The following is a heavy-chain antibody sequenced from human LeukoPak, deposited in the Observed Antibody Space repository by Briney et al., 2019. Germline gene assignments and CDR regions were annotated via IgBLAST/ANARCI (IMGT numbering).Heavy chain of an antibody. D-gene: IGHD1-26*01. Sequence: GASVKVSCKASGYTFTSYDINWVRQATGQGLEWMGWMNPNSGNTGYAQKFQGRVTMTRTTSITTAYMELSSLRSEDTAVYYCARGHRYSGSYSDAFDIWGQGTMVTVSS. CDR1: GYTFTSYD. V-gene: IGHV1-8*01. CDR2: MNPNSGNT. CDR3: ARGHRYSGSYSDAFDI. J-gene: IGHJ3*02.